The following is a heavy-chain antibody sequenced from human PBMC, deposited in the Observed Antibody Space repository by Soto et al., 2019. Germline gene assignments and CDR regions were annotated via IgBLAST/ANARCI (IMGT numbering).Heavy chain of an antibody. CDR3: AKSDSGDYDILTGYFLQFGFDY. J-gene: IGHJ4*02. CDR1: GFTFSSYA. Sequence: GESLKISCAASGFTFSSYAMSWVRQAPGKGLEWVSAISGSGGSTYYADSVKGRFTISIDNSKNTLYLQMNSLRAEDTAVYYCAKSDSGDYDILTGYFLQFGFDYWGQGTLVTVSS. D-gene: IGHD3-9*01. V-gene: IGHV3-23*01. CDR2: ISGSGGST.